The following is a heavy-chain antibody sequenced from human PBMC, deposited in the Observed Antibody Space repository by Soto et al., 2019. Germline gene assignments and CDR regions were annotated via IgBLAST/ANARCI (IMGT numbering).Heavy chain of an antibody. V-gene: IGHV4-34*01. CDR1: GGSFSGYY. CDR2: INHSGST. Sequence: QVQLQQWGAGLLKPSETLSLTCAVYGGSFSGYYWTWIRQPPGTGLEWIWEINHSGSTNYNPSLKSRVTISVDTSKNQFSLKLTSVTAADTAVYCCARDKITGLFDYWGQGTLVTVSS. CDR3: ARDKITGLFDY. D-gene: IGHD2-8*02. J-gene: IGHJ4*02.